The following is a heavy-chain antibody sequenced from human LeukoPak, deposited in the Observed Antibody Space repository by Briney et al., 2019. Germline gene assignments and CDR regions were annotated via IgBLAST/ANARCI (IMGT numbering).Heavy chain of an antibody. CDR3: ARQARMYSSSWYHQGRLNWFDP. D-gene: IGHD6-13*01. CDR2: INHSGST. V-gene: IGHV4-34*01. J-gene: IGHJ5*02. Sequence: SETLSLTCAVYGGSFSGYYWSWIRQPPGKGLEWIGEINHSGSTNYNPSLKSRVTISVETSKNQFSLKLSSVTAADTAVYYCARQARMYSSSWYHQGRLNWFDPWGQGTLVTVSS. CDR1: GGSFSGYY.